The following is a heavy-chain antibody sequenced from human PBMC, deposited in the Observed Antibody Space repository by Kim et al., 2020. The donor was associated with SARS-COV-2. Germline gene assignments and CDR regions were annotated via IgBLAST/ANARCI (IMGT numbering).Heavy chain of an antibody. CDR1: GFTFTGHA. CDR3: LKGGWGWIWDH. Sequence: GGSLRLSCTTSGFTFTGHAMSWVRQAPGKGLEWVSSIDGIDGTTYYVDSVRGRFTISRDDSKNTLYLQMRALRGDDTAVYYCLKGGWGWIWDHWGQGTLVTVSS. J-gene: IGHJ4*02. D-gene: IGHD2-21*01. V-gene: IGHV3-23*01. CDR2: IDGIDGTT.